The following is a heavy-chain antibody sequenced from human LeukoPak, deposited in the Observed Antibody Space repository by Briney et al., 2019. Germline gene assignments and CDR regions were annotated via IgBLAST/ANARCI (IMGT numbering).Heavy chain of an antibody. CDR2: ISGSGGST. V-gene: IGHV3-23*01. CDR1: GFTFSSYA. J-gene: IGHJ4*02. D-gene: IGHD3-22*01. Sequence: GGSLRLSCAASGFTFSSYAMSWVRQAPGKGLEWVSAISGSGGSTYSADSVKGRFTISRDNSKNTLYLQMNSLRAEDTAVYYCTKSVVVVYFDYWGQGTLVTVSS. CDR3: TKSVVVVYFDY.